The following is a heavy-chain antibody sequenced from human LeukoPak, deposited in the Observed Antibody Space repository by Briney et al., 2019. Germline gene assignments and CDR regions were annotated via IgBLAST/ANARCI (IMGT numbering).Heavy chain of an antibody. Sequence: ASVKVSCKASGYTFTSYDINWVRQATGQGLEWMGWMNPNSGNTAYAQKFQGRVTMSRDTSISTAYMELSSLRSEDTAVYYCASGGGSSSDFDYWGQGTLVTVSS. CDR3: ASGGGSSSDFDY. CDR1: GYTFTSYD. CDR2: MNPNSGNT. D-gene: IGHD6-13*01. V-gene: IGHV1-8*01. J-gene: IGHJ4*02.